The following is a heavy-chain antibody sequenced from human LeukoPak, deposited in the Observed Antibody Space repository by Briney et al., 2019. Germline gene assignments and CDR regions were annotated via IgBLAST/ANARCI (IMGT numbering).Heavy chain of an antibody. CDR2: IGGGDDI. CDR3: AKDATPRNSILDHFDS. J-gene: IGHJ4*02. CDR1: GFTFNIYA. V-gene: IGHV3-23*01. Sequence: PGGSLRLSCAASGFTFNIYAMSWVRQAPGKGLEWVSGIGGGDDIHYADSVKGRFTVSRDDSKNTVYLQMNSLRAEDTVIYFCAKDATPRNSILDHFDSWGQGTLVTVS. D-gene: IGHD1-7*01.